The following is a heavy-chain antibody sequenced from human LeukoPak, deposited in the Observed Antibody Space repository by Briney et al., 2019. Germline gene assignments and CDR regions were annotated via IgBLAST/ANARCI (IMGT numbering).Heavy chain of an antibody. CDR1: GGSFSGYY. J-gene: IGHJ4*02. CDR3: ARERRRIVATTYYFDY. V-gene: IGHV4-34*01. Sequence: SETLSLTCAVYGGSFSGYYWSWIRQPPGKGLEWIGEINHSGSTNYNPSLKSRVTISVDTSKNQFSLKLSPVTAADTAVYYCARERRRIVATTYYFDYWGQGTLVTVSS. CDR2: INHSGST. D-gene: IGHD5-12*01.